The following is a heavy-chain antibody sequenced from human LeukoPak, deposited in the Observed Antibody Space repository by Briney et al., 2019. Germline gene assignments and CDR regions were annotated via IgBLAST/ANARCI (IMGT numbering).Heavy chain of an antibody. CDR3: ARGHSSGSLVFDY. Sequence: TGGSLRLSCAASGFTFSSYSMNWVRQAPGKGLEWVSSISSSSSYIYYADSVKGRFTISRDNAKNSLYLQMNSLRAEDTAVYYCARGHSSGSLVFDYWGQGTLVTVSS. J-gene: IGHJ4*02. CDR2: ISSSSSYI. CDR1: GFTFSSYS. D-gene: IGHD6-19*01. V-gene: IGHV3-21*01.